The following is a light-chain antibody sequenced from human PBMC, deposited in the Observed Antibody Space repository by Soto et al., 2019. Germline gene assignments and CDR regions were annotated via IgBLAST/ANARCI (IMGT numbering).Light chain of an antibody. Sequence: QAVVTQPPSASGTRGQRVTISGSGSSSNIGSNIVNWYQQLPGTAPKLLIYNNDQRPSGVPDRFSGSKSGTSASLAISGLQSEDEADYYCAAWDDSLNGPVFGGGTKLTVL. J-gene: IGLJ3*02. CDR2: NND. CDR1: SSNIGSNI. V-gene: IGLV1-44*01. CDR3: AAWDDSLNGPV.